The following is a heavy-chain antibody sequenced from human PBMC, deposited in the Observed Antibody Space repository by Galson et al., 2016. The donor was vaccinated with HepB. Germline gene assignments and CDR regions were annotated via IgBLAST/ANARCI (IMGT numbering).Heavy chain of an antibody. CDR1: EFTFSSYA. V-gene: IGHV3-23*01. CDR2: ISHSGGTT. Sequence: SLRLSCAASEFTFSSYAMAWVRQAPGKGLEWVSGISHSGGTTYYADSVKGRFTVSRDNSKNTLYLQMSSLRDEDTAVYYCAKDLWVRQQLAYYFDYWGQGTLVTVSS. CDR3: AKDLWVRQQLAYYFDY. D-gene: IGHD6-13*01. J-gene: IGHJ4*02.